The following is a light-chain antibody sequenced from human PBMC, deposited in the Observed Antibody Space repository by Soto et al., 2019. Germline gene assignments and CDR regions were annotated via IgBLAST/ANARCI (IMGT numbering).Light chain of an antibody. V-gene: IGLV2-14*03. CDR2: DVS. J-gene: IGLJ1*01. Sequence: QSALTQPASVSGSPGQSITISCTGTSSDVGCYNYVSWYQHHPGKAPKLIIYDVSNRPSGVSIRFSGSKSDNTASQTISGLQPEDEADYHCSSYTTSNTRQIVFGTGTKVTVL. CDR3: SSYTTSNTRQIV. CDR1: SSDVGCYNY.